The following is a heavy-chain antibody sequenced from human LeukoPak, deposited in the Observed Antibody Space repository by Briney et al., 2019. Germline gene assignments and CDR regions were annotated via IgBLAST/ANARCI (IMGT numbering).Heavy chain of an antibody. CDR1: GFTFSSYW. Sequence: GGSLRLSCAASGFTFSSYWMSWVRQAPGKGLEWVANIKQDGSEKYYVDSVKGRCAISRENAKNSLYLQMNSLRAEDTAVYYCASLLWLPSYFDYWGQGTLVTVSS. CDR3: ASLLWLPSYFDY. J-gene: IGHJ4*02. CDR2: IKQDGSEK. D-gene: IGHD5-12*01. V-gene: IGHV3-7*01.